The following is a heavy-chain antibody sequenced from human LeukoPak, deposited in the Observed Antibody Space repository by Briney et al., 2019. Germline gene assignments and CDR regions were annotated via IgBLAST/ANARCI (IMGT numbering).Heavy chain of an antibody. D-gene: IGHD1-1*01. V-gene: IGHV3-23*01. Sequence: GGSLRLSCAASGFTVMSCYMSWVRQAPGKGLEWVSAMSGSGGGTYYADSVKGRFTISRDNSKNTLYLQMNSLRAEDTAVYYCAKGSGHDHDSADYFDYWGQGTLVTVSS. CDR3: AKGSGHDHDSADYFDY. J-gene: IGHJ4*02. CDR2: MSGSGGGT. CDR1: GFTVMSCY.